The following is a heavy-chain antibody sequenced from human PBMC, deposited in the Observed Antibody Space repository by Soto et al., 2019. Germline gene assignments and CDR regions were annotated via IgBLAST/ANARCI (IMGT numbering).Heavy chain of an antibody. CDR1: GFSLTTSGVG. D-gene: IGHD3-22*01. V-gene: IGHV2-5*01. Sequence: QITLKESGPTLVKPTQTLTLTCTFSGFSLTTSGVGVGWIRQPPGKALEWLALIYWNDDKRYSPSLKSRLTITKDTSKNQVVLTMTNMDPVHTATYYCAHCHYYDSSGYLNWFDPWGQGTLVTVSS. J-gene: IGHJ5*02. CDR3: AHCHYYDSSGYLNWFDP. CDR2: IYWNDDK.